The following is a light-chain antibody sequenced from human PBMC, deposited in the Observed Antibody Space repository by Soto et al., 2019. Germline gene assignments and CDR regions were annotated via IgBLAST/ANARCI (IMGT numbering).Light chain of an antibody. J-gene: IGKJ1*01. CDR1: QSVSID. V-gene: IGKV3-15*01. CDR3: QQYNKWPLT. Sequence: EIVLTPSPATISVSPVELATLYCMASQSVSIDLAWYQQTPGQAPRLLIYGASTRATGIPVRFSGSASGTEFTLTISSLQSEDFTVYYCQQYNKWPLTFGQGTKVDIK. CDR2: GAS.